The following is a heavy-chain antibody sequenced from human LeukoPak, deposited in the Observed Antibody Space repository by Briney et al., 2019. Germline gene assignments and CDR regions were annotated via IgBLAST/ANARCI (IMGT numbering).Heavy chain of an antibody. CDR3: ASEGDIGVAY. CDR1: GGSFSGYY. Sequence: SETLSLSCAVYGGSFSGYYWGWIRQPPGKGLEWIGEINHSGSTNYNSSLKRRVTISVDTSKNQFSLKLSSLTAADTAVYYCASEGDIGVAYWGQGTLVTVSS. D-gene: IGHD2-21*01. V-gene: IGHV4-34*01. J-gene: IGHJ4*02. CDR2: INHSGST.